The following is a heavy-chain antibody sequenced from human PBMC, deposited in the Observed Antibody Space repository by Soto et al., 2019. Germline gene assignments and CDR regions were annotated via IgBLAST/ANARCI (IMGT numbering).Heavy chain of an antibody. CDR1: GYTFTSYA. CDR2: INAATGMT. CDR3: ARGCSGGACYVLEF. Sequence: QVQLVQSGAEVKKTGASVRVSCKASGYTFTSYAIHWVRQAPGQGLEWMGWINAATGMTKYSQKLQGRVTISRDTSANTMFMELSSLTSEDTAVYYCARGCSGGACYVLEFWGQGSLVTVST. D-gene: IGHD2-15*01. V-gene: IGHV1-3*01. J-gene: IGHJ4*02.